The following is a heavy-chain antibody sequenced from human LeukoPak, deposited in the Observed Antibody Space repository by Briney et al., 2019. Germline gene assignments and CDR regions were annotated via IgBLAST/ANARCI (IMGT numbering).Heavy chain of an antibody. Sequence: GGSLRLSCAASGFTFSSYSMNWVRQAPGEGLEWLSSISSSSSYIYYADSVKGRFTISRDNAKNSLYLQMNSLRAEDTAVYYCARVAAGTDYWGQGTLVTVSS. D-gene: IGHD6-13*01. CDR2: ISSSSSYI. CDR3: ARVAAGTDY. V-gene: IGHV3-21*01. J-gene: IGHJ4*02. CDR1: GFTFSSYS.